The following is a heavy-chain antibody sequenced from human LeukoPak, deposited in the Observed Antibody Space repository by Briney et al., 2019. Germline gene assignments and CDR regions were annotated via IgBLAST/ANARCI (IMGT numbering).Heavy chain of an antibody. Sequence: GSLRLSCSASGFSFSTYAITWVRQIPGGGLQWVSAISAGGATYYADSVKGRFTISRDNSRSTLYLQMNSLRADDTAFYYCAKIPTGRRGEWFDPWGQGTLVTVSS. CDR2: ISAGGAT. CDR3: AKIPTGRRGEWFDP. V-gene: IGHV3-23*01. J-gene: IGHJ5*02. CDR1: GFSFSTYA. D-gene: IGHD3-16*01.